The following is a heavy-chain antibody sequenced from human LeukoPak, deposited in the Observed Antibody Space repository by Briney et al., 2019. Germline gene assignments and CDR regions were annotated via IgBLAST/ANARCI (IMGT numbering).Heavy chain of an antibody. CDR2: INPNSGGT. Sequence: GASVKVSCKASGYTFTGYYMHWVRQAPGQGLEWMGRINPNSGGTNYAQKLQGRVTMTRDTSISTAYMELSRLRSDDTAVYYCARGRNYDFWSGYYLPKAFDPWGQGTLVTVSS. J-gene: IGHJ5*02. CDR3: ARGRNYDFWSGYYLPKAFDP. CDR1: GYTFTGYY. V-gene: IGHV1-2*06. D-gene: IGHD3-3*01.